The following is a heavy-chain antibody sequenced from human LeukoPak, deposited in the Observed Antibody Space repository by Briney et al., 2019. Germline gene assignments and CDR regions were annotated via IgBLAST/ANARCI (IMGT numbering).Heavy chain of an antibody. Sequence: LRLSCAASGFTVSNNRLSWIRQPPGKGLEWIGYIYYSGSTYYNPSLKSRVTISVDTSKNQFSLKLSSVTAADTAVYYCARGSRLGLFDYWGQGTLVTVSS. V-gene: IGHV4-30-4*01. CDR1: GFTVSNNR. D-gene: IGHD3-9*01. J-gene: IGHJ4*02. CDR3: ARGSRLGLFDY. CDR2: IYYSGST.